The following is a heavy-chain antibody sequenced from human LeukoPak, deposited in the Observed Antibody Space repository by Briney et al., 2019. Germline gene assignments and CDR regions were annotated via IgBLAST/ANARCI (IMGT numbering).Heavy chain of an antibody. D-gene: IGHD3-9*01. CDR3: ARNKRDVRYYDILTDYPKYFFDH. V-gene: IGHV4-39*07. J-gene: IGHJ4*02. CDR1: GVSISSSSYY. CDR2: ISYSGST. Sequence: PSEPLSLTCTVSGVSISSSSYYWDWIRQPPGKGLEWIGSISYSGSTYYNPSLKSRVTISVDTSKNQFSLKLSSVTAADTAVYYCARNKRDVRYYDILTDYPKYFFDHWGQGTLVTVSS.